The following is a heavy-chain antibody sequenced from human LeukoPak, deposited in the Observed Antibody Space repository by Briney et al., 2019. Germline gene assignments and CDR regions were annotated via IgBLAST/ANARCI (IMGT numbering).Heavy chain of an antibody. CDR3: AMTTVVTSDPYFDY. CDR1: SGSFSDYH. D-gene: IGHD4-23*01. CDR2: INHSGST. V-gene: IGHV4-34*01. Sequence: SETLSLTCTVYSGSFSDYHWTWIRQPPGKGLEWIGEINHSGSTNYNPSLRSRVTISLDTSRKQFSLNLNSVTAADTAVYYCAMTTVVTSDPYFDYWGQGTLVTVSS. J-gene: IGHJ4*02.